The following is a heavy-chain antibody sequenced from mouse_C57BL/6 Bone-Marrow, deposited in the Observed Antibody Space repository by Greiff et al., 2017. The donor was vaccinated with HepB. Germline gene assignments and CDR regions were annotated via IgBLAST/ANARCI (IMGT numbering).Heavy chain of an antibody. CDR3: ARDRFDYYFDY. D-gene: IGHD2-14*01. CDR1: GYSITSGYY. V-gene: IGHV3-6*01. J-gene: IGHJ2*01. Sequence: ESGPGLVKPSQSLSLTCSVTGYSITSGYYWNWIRQFPGNKLEWMGYISYDGSNNYNPSLKNRISITRDTSKNQFFLKLNSVTTEDTAIYYCARDRFDYYFDYWGQGTTLTVSS. CDR2: ISYDGSN.